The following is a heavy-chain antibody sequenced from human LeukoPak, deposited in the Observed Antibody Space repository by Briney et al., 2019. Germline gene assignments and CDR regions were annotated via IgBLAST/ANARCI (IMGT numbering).Heavy chain of an antibody. CDR1: GFTFSSYA. D-gene: IGHD6-19*01. J-gene: IGHJ4*02. CDR2: ISGSGGNT. Sequence: PGGSLRLSCAASGFTFSSYAMSWVRQAPGKGLEWVSAISGSGGNTYYADSVKGRFTISRDNSKNTLYLQMNSLRAGDTAVYYCAKDRESSGWYYFDYWGQGTLVTVSS. CDR3: AKDRESSGWYYFDY. V-gene: IGHV3-23*01.